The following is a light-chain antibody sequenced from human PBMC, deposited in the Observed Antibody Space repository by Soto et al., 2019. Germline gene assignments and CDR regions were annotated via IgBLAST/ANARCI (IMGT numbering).Light chain of an antibody. Sequence: EIVLTQSPGTLSLSPGDRAALSCRTTQIPNGGSLAWYQVKPGQAPRLLMYDSSIRAAGVPNRFSGSGSGTDFTLTISRLETEDFAVYYCQLYGSSPELTFGGGTKVEIK. CDR2: DSS. CDR1: QIPNGGS. V-gene: IGKV3-20*01. CDR3: QLYGSSPELT. J-gene: IGKJ4*01.